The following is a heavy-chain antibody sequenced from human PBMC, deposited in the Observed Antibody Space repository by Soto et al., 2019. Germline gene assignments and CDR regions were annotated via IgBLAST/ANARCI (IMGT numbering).Heavy chain of an antibody. CDR1: GFTFSSYG. J-gene: IGHJ6*02. D-gene: IGHD5-12*01. CDR3: AKGGYSGYDGPPYYYYGMDV. CDR2: ISYDGSNK. Sequence: GGSLRLSCAASGFTFSSYGMHWVRQAPGKGLEWVAVISYDGSNKYYADSVKGRFTISRDNSKNTLYLQMNSLRAEDTAVYYCAKGGYSGYDGPPYYYYGMDVWGQGTTVNVSS. V-gene: IGHV3-30*18.